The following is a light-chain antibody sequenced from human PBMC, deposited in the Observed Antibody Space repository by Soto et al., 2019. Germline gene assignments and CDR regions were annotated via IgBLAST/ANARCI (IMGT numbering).Light chain of an antibody. Sequence: DILLTQFPSTLSAYVGDKVTITCRASESVNRWLAWYQQKPGKAPKLLICKASTLENGVPSRFRGSGSGTEFTLTISSLQPDDFATYYCHQYNSYSTFGGGTKV. CDR1: ESVNRW. CDR3: HQYNSYST. V-gene: IGKV1-5*03. CDR2: KAS. J-gene: IGKJ4*01.